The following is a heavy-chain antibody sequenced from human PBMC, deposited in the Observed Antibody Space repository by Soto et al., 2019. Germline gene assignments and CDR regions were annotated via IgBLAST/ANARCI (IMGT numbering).Heavy chain of an antibody. Sequence: ASVKVSCKVSGYSLTELSIHWVRQAPGKGPEWMGGFDPEDGEIKFAQNFQGRVTMTEDTPTDTAYMELSSLRSEDTAVYYCARDSSYYDSSGLIQGMDVWGQGTTVTVSS. J-gene: IGHJ6*02. CDR1: GYSLTELS. CDR2: FDPEDGEI. V-gene: IGHV1-24*01. CDR3: ARDSSYYDSSGLIQGMDV. D-gene: IGHD3-22*01.